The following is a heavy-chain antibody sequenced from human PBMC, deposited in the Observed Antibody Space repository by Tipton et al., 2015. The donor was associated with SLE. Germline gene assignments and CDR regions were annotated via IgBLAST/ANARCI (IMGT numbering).Heavy chain of an antibody. V-gene: IGHV3-43*01. CDR2: INWDGSSI. D-gene: IGHD6-13*01. Sequence: AASGFTFDDYTMHWVRQVPGKGLEWVSLINWDGSSIHYADSVKGRFTISRDNSKNSLYLQMNSLTTEDTALYYCAKDLGAAAGNFFDYWGQGTLVTVSS. CDR1: GFTFDDYT. J-gene: IGHJ4*02. CDR3: AKDLGAAAGNFFDY.